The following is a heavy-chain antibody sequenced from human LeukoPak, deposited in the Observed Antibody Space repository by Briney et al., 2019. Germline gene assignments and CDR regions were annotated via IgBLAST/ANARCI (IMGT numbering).Heavy chain of an antibody. CDR1: GFTFSSFA. CDR2: LSGTGAYT. D-gene: IGHD5-18*01. CDR3: AKHETGYSSIDY. Sequence: GGSLRLSCAASGFTFSSFAMSWVLQAPGQGLDWVSTLSGTGAYTYYGHSVRGRFTISRDNSKSTLYLEMNSLRAEDTALYFCAKHETGYSSIDYWGQGTLVTVSS. J-gene: IGHJ4*02. V-gene: IGHV3-23*01.